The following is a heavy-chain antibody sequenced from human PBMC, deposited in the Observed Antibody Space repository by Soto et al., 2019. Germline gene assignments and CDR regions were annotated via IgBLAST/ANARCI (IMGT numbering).Heavy chain of an antibody. CDR3: AKVKKGVGPGDY. V-gene: IGHV3-30*18. CDR2: ISYDGSNK. D-gene: IGHD3-3*01. Sequence: QVQLVESGGGVVQPGRSLRLSCAASGFTFSSYGMHWVRQAPGKGLEWVAVISYDGSNKYYADSVKGRFTISRDNSKNTLHLQMNSLRAEDTAVYYCAKVKKGVGPGDYSGQGTLVTVSS. J-gene: IGHJ4*02. CDR1: GFTFSSYG.